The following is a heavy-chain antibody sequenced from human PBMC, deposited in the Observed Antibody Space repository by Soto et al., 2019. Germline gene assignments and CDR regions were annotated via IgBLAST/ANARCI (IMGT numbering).Heavy chain of an antibody. CDR2: IDPSDSYT. D-gene: IGHD3-22*01. CDR3: ARHPYYDSSGYYPSGYYGMDI. V-gene: IGHV5-10-1*01. CDR1: GYSCAGYW. J-gene: IGHJ6*02. Sequence: RWQSQKICRKGSGYSCAGYWISWVSQMHAKGLEWMGRIDPSDSYTIYSPSFQGHVTISADKSIRTAYLQWSTLKASYTAMYYCARHPYYDSSGYYPSGYYGMDIWGQATTGTVCS.